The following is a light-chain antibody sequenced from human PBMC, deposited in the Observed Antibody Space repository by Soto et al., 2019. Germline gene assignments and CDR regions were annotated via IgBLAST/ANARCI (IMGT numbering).Light chain of an antibody. CDR1: SSNIGSNY. CDR2: RNN. CDR3: ATWDDSLSGVV. V-gene: IGLV1-47*01. J-gene: IGLJ2*01. Sequence: QSVLTQPPSASGTPGQRVTISCSGSSSNIGSNYVYWYQQLPGTARKLLIYRNNQRPSGVPDRFSGSKSGTSASLAISGLRSEDEAHYYCATWDDSLSGVVFGGGTKLTVL.